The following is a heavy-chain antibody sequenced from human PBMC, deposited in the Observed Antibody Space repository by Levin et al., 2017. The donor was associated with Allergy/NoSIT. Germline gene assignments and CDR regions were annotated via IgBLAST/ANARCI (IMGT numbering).Heavy chain of an antibody. CDR1: GYTFTSYG. CDR3: ARDGGPAHIVVDGGWFDP. V-gene: IGHV1-18*01. D-gene: IGHD2-21*01. J-gene: IGHJ5*02. Sequence: ASVKVSCKASGYTFTSYGISWVRQAPGQGLEWMGWISAYNGNTNYAQKLQGRVTMTTDTSTSTAYMELRSLRSDDTAVYYCARDGGPAHIVVDGGWFDPWGQGTLVTVSS. CDR2: ISAYNGNT.